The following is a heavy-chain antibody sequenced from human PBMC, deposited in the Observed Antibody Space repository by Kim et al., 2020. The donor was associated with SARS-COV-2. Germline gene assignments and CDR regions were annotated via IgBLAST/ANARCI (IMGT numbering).Heavy chain of an antibody. Sequence: GGSLRLSCAASGFTFSSYGMHWVRQAPGKGLEWVAVISYDGSNKYYADSVKGRFTISRDNSKNTLYLQMNSLRAEDTAVYYCAKSWEQLVDYWGQGTLVTVSS. CDR1: GFTFSSYG. CDR2: ISYDGSNK. CDR3: AKSWEQLVDY. D-gene: IGHD6-6*01. J-gene: IGHJ4*02. V-gene: IGHV3-30*18.